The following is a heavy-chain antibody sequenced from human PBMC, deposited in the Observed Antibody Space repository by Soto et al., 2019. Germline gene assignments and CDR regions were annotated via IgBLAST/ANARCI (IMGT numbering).Heavy chain of an antibody. CDR2: ISGGGDDT. CDR1: GFTFSTYA. Sequence: GGSLRLSCAASGFTFSTYAMSWVRQAPGKGLEWVSGISGGGDDTYYADFVKGRFTISRDNSNNMVFLQMNSLRAEDTAVYFCARACWTTIRYYFDSWGQGALVTVSS. V-gene: IGHV3-23*01. D-gene: IGHD3-9*01. J-gene: IGHJ4*02. CDR3: ARACWTTIRYYFDS.